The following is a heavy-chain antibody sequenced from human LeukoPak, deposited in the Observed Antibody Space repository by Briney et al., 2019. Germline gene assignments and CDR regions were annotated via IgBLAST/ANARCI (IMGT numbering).Heavy chain of an antibody. CDR2: ISDSGGSR. V-gene: IGHV3-23*01. J-gene: IGHJ4*02. Sequence: ETLSLTCTVSGYSISSGYYWGWVRQAPGKGLEWVSGISDSGGSRHYADSVKGRFTISRDNSKNTLYLQVNSLRAEDTAVYFCAKGPKKQMVGSRGYYFDFWGQGTLVTVSS. D-gene: IGHD6-13*01. CDR1: GYSISSGYY. CDR3: AKGPKKQMVGSRGYYFDF.